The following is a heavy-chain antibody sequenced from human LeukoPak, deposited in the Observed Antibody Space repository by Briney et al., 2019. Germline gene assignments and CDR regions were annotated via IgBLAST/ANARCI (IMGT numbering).Heavy chain of an antibody. CDR1: GFTFSSYS. Sequence: GGSLRLSCAASGFTFSSYSMTWVRQAPGKGLEWVSYISSSSSTIYYADSVKGRFTISRDNSKNTLYLQMNSLRAEDTAVYYCARAGGDCSGGSCYSPSPYYYYGMDVWGQGTTVTVSS. J-gene: IGHJ6*02. V-gene: IGHV3-48*01. CDR3: ARAGGDCSGGSCYSPSPYYYYGMDV. D-gene: IGHD2-15*01. CDR2: ISSSSSTI.